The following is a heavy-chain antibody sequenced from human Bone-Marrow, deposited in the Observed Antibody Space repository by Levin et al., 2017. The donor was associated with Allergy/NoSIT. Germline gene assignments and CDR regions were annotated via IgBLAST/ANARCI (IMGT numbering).Heavy chain of an antibody. CDR3: ARSPTYYVFDF. D-gene: IGHD3-10*02. Sequence: HSGGSLRLSCAASGFSFSNYVFHWVRQAPGKGLEWVAVVSHDGITEYYADSVKGRLTVSRDSSKNTVYLQMNSLRPEDTAVYYCARSPTYYVFDFWGQGTLVTVSS. CDR1: GFSFSNYV. J-gene: IGHJ4*02. V-gene: IGHV3-30*04. CDR2: VSHDGITE.